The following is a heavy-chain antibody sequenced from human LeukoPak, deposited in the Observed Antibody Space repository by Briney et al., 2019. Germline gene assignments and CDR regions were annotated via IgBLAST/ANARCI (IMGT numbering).Heavy chain of an antibody. V-gene: IGHV3-48*03. CDR2: ISSSGSTT. CDR3: ARDNYDSSGYYFD. D-gene: IGHD3-22*01. CDR1: GFTFSSYE. Sequence: GGSLRLSCAASGFTFSSYEMNWVRQAPGKGLEGVSYISSSGSTTHYADSVKGRFTISRDNAKNSLYLQMNSLRAEDTAVYYCARDNYDSSGYYFDWGQGTLVTVDS. J-gene: IGHJ4*02.